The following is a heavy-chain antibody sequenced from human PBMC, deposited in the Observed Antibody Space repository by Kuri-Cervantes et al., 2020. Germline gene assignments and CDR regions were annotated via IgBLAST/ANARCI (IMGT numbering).Heavy chain of an antibody. V-gene: IGHV4-30-2*02. CDR3: ARFVIRGKTFDY. CDR2: SYHSGST. CDR1: GGSISSGGYS. J-gene: IGHJ4*02. Sequence: SETLSLTCAVSGGSISSGGYSWSWIRQPPGKGLEWIGYSYHSGSTNYNPSLKSRVTISVDTSKNQFSLKLSSVTAADTAVYYCARFVIRGKTFDYWGQGTLVTVSS. D-gene: IGHD3-10*01.